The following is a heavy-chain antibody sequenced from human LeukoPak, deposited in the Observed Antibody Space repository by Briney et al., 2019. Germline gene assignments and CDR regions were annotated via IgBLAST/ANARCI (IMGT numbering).Heavy chain of an antibody. Sequence: SETLFLTCTVSGGSISSGGYYWSWIRQHPGKGLEWIGYIYYSGSTYYNPSLKSRVTISVDTSKNQFSLKLSSVTAADTAVYYCARGGYSGYDPLDYWGQGTLVTVSS. D-gene: IGHD5-12*01. J-gene: IGHJ4*02. V-gene: IGHV4-31*03. CDR2: IYYSGST. CDR1: GGSISSGGYY. CDR3: ARGGYSGYDPLDY.